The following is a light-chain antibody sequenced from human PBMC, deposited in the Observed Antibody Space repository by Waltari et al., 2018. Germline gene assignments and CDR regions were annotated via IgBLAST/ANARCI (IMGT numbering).Light chain of an antibody. CDR2: DAS. Sequence: EIVLTQSTATLSLSPGERATLSCSASQSVSKYLAWYQQKPGQAPRLLIYDASNRATGIPARFSGSGSGTDFILTISSLDPEDFAVYYCQQRSTWPPFTFGPGTTLDI. CDR3: QQRSTWPPFT. V-gene: IGKV3-11*01. J-gene: IGKJ3*01. CDR1: QSVSKY.